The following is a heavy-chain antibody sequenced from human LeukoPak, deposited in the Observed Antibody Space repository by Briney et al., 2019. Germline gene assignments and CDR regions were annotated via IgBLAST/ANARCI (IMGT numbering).Heavy chain of an antibody. V-gene: IGHV1-18*01. J-gene: IGHJ3*02. CDR1: GYTFTSYG. CDR2: ISAYNGNT. D-gene: IGHD6-13*01. Sequence: ASVKVSCKASGYTFTSYGISWVRQAPGQGLEWMGWISAYNGNTNYAQKLQGRVTMTTDTSTSTAYMELRSLRSDDTAVYYCAGIAAAGTDDAFDIWGQGTMVTVSS. CDR3: AGIAAAGTDDAFDI.